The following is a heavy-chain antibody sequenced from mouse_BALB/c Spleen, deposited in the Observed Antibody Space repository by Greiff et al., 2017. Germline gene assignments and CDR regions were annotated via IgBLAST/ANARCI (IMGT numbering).Heavy chain of an antibody. V-gene: IGHV3-2*02. CDR3: ARSPSTMIATFAY. Sequence: EVKLMESGPVLVKPSQSLSLTCTVTGYSFTSYYAWNWIRQFPGNKLGWMGYISYSDSTSYNPSLKSRISITRDTSKNQFFLQLNAVTTEDTATYYCARSPSTMIATFAYWGQGTLVTVSA. J-gene: IGHJ3*01. D-gene: IGHD2-4*01. CDR1: GYSFTSYYA. CDR2: ISYSDST.